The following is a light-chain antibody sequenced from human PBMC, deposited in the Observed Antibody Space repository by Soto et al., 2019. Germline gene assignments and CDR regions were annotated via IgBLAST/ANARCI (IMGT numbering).Light chain of an antibody. CDR3: QTWGTGIHYV. J-gene: IGLJ1*01. CDR1: SGHSSYA. Sequence: QLVLTQSPSASASLGASVKLTCTLSSGHSSYAIAWHQQQPEKGPRYLMKLNSDGSHSEGDGIPDRFSGSSSGAERYLTISSLQSEDEAGYYCQTWGTGIHYVFGTGTKVTVL. CDR2: LNSDGSH. V-gene: IGLV4-69*01.